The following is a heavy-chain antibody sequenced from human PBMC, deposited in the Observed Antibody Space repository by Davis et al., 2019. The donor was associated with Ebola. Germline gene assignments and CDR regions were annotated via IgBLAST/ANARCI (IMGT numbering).Heavy chain of an antibody. V-gene: IGHV1-69*13. CDR3: ARDFDGGNYYFDY. D-gene: IGHD3-9*01. CDR1: GGSFSSHP. Sequence: SVKVSCKTSGGSFSSHPISWVRQAPRQGLEWMGGIIPIFDTPHYAQKFQGRITITADASTSTAYMELSSLRSEDTATYFCARDFDGGNYYFDYWGPGTPITVAS. CDR2: IIPIFDTP. J-gene: IGHJ4*02.